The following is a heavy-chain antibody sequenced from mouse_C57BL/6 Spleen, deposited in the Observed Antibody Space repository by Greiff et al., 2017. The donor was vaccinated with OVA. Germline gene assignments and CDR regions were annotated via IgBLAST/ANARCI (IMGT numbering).Heavy chain of an antibody. CDR3: ARHGSSYNPVLDY. CDR1: GYTFTSYW. CDR2: IDPSDSYT. D-gene: IGHD1-1*01. J-gene: IGHJ2*01. V-gene: IGHV1-69*01. Sequence: VQLQQPGAELVMPGASVKLSCKASGYTFTSYWMHWVKQRPGQGLEWIGEIDPSDSYTNYNQKFKGKSTLTVDKSSSTAYMQLSSLTSEDSAVYYCARHGSSYNPVLDYWGQGTTLTVSS.